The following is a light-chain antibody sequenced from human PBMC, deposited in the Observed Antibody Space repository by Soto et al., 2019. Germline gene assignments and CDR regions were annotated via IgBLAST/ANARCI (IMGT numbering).Light chain of an antibody. CDR2: DAS. J-gene: IGKJ5*01. Sequence: EIVLTQSPATLSLSPGERVTIACRASQSVSTYLAWYQQKPGQPPRLLIYDASNWATGVPARFSGSGSGTDFTLTISSLKPEDFAVYYCQQRSTWPPGFGQGTQLEIK. CDR1: QSVSTY. V-gene: IGKV3-11*01. CDR3: QQRSTWPPG.